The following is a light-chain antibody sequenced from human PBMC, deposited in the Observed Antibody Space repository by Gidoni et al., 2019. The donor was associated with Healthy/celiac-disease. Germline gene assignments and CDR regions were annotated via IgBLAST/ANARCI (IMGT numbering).Light chain of an antibody. Sequence: IQMTQSPSSLSASVGDRVTITCRASQSISSYLNWYQLKPGKAPKLLIYAASSLQSGVPSRFSGSGSGTDFTLTISSLQPEDFATYYCQQSYSTPHTFGQGTKLEIK. V-gene: IGKV1-39*01. CDR1: QSISSY. CDR2: AAS. CDR3: QQSYSTPHT. J-gene: IGKJ2*01.